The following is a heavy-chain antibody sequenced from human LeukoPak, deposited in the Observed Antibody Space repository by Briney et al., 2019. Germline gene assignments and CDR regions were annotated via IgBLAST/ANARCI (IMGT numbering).Heavy chain of an antibody. CDR3: AKRSPAYYFDY. V-gene: IGHV3-23*01. CDR2: ISESDGST. CDR1: GFTFTTSV. J-gene: IGHJ4*02. Sequence: GGSLRLSCAASGFTFTTSVMTWVRQAPGKGLEWVSAISESDGSTFYADSVKGRFTVSGDNSQNTLYLEMNSLTAEDTAVYFCAKRSPAYYFDYWGQGILVTVSS. D-gene: IGHD1-26*01.